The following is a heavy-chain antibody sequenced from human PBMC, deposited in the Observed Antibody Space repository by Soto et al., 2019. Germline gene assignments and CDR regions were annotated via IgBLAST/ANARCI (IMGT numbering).Heavy chain of an antibody. CDR2: IKSKTDGGTT. CDR3: TTDLLRDILTGYDY. J-gene: IGHJ4*02. CDR1: GFTFSNAW. V-gene: IGHV3-15*07. D-gene: IGHD3-9*01. Sequence: GGSLRLSCAASGFTFSNAWMNWVRQAPGKGLEWVGHIKSKTDGGTTDYAAPVKGRFTISRDDSKNTLYLQMNSLKTEDTAVYYCTTDLLRDILTGYDYWGQGTLVTVSS.